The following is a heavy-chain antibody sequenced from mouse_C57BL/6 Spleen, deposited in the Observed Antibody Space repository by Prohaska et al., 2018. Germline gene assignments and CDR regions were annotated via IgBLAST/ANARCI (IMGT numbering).Heavy chain of an antibody. CDR3: ASGGNYPY. CDR1: GYTFTSYW. V-gene: IGHV1-69*01. J-gene: IGHJ2*01. CDR2: IDPSDSYT. D-gene: IGHD2-1*01. Sequence: QVQLQQPGAELVMPGASVKLSCKASGYTFTSYWMHWVKQRPGQGLEWIGEIDPSDSYTNYNQKFKGKATLTVDKSASTAYMQLSSLTSEDSAVYYCASGGNYPYWGQGTTLTVSS.